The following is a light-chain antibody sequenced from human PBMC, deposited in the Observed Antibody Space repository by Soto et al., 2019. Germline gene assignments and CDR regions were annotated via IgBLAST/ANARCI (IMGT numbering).Light chain of an antibody. CDR1: SSDVGSYNL. V-gene: IGLV2-23*03. Sequence: QLVLTQPASVSGSPGQSITISCTGTSSDVGSYNLVSWYQQHPGKAPKLMIYEGSKRPSGVSNRFSGSKSGNTASLTISGLQAEDEADYYCCSYAGSSTLPVGGGTKVTVL. J-gene: IGLJ2*01. CDR3: CSYAGSSTLP. CDR2: EGS.